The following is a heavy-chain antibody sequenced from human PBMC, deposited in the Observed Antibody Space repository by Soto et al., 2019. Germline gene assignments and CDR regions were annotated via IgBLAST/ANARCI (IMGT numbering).Heavy chain of an antibody. CDR2: ISSTTNYI. Sequence: PXGSLMLSCAASGVTFTRYSMNLVRQAPGKGLEWVSSISSTTNYIYYGDSMKGRFTISRDNAKNSLYLEMNSLRAEDTAVYYCARESEDLTSNFDYWGQGTLVTVSS. CDR3: ARESEDLTSNFDY. CDR1: GVTFTRYS. V-gene: IGHV3-21*06. J-gene: IGHJ4*02.